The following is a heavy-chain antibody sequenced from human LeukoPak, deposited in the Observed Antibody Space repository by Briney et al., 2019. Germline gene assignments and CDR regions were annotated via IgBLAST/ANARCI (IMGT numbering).Heavy chain of an antibody. CDR3: ARDQEGFDY. CDR1: GYIFINNY. V-gene: IGHV1-46*01. CDR2: IYPRDGST. J-gene: IGHJ4*02. Sequence: ASVKVSCKASGYIFINNYIQWVRQAPGQGLEWVGMIYPRDGSTSYAQNFQGRVTVTRDTSTSTVHMELSGLTSEDTAVYYSARDQEGFDYWGQGTLVTVSS.